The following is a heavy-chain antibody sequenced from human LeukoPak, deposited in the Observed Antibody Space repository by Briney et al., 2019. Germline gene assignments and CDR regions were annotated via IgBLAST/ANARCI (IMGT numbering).Heavy chain of an antibody. J-gene: IGHJ4*02. CDR2: IIPILGIA. Sequence: ASVKVSCKASGGTFSSYAISWVRQAPGQGLEWMGRIIPILGIANYAQKFQGRVTITADKSTSTAYMELSSLRSEDTAVYYCARGSIAAAPRGINLNYYDSSGYYGYWGQGTLVTVSS. D-gene: IGHD3-22*01. CDR1: GGTFSSYA. CDR3: ARGSIAAAPRGINLNYYDSSGYYGY. V-gene: IGHV1-69*04.